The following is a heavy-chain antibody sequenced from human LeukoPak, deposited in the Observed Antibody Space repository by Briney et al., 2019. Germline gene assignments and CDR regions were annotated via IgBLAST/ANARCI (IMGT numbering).Heavy chain of an antibody. CDR1: GGTFSSYA. Sequence: SVKVSCKASGGTFSSYAISWVRQAPGQGLEWMGGIIPIFGTANYAQKFQGRVTITADKSTSTAYMELSSLRSEDTAVYYCARSITGTFNWFDPWGQGTLVTVSS. D-gene: IGHD1-7*01. CDR3: ARSITGTFNWFDP. V-gene: IGHV1-69*06. CDR2: IIPIFGTA. J-gene: IGHJ5*02.